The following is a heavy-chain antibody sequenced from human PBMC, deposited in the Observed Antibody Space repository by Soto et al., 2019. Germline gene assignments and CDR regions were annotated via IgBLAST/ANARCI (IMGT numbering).Heavy chain of an antibody. J-gene: IGHJ6*03. CDR1: GGSISSHY. CDR2: IYYSGST. D-gene: IGHD3-10*01. V-gene: IGHV4-59*08. CDR3: ARVGRGVPHYYYYYMDV. Sequence: SETLSLTCTVSGGSISSHYWSWIRQPPGQGLEWIGYIYYSGSTNYNPSLKSRVTISVDTSKSQFSLRLSSVTAADTAVYFCARVGRGVPHYYYYYMDVWGKGTTVTVSS.